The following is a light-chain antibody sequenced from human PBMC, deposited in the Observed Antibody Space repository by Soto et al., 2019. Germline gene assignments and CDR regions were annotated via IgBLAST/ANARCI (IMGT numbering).Light chain of an antibody. CDR1: QSVSSY. V-gene: IGKV3-11*01. Sequence: IVLTQSPATLSFSRGQSSTLSFMASQSVSSYLAWYQQKPGQAPRLLIYDASNRATGIPARFSGSGSGTDFTLTISSLEPEDFAVYYCQQRSNWPRTFGQGTKVDIK. CDR3: QQRSNWPRT. J-gene: IGKJ1*01. CDR2: DAS.